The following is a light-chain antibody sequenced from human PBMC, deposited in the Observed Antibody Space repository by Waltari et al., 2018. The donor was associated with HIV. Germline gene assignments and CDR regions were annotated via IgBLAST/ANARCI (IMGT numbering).Light chain of an antibody. CDR3: CSYAGSYDFDVV. Sequence: QSALTQPRSVSGSLGPSVPISCPLLSSDFWGSHYVSWYQQHPGKAPKLLLFDVTKRPSGVPDRFSGSKSGDTASLTISGLQSEDEADYYCCSYAGSYDFDVVFGGGTNLTVL. CDR1: SSDFWGSHY. V-gene: IGLV2-11*01. CDR2: DVT. J-gene: IGLJ2*01.